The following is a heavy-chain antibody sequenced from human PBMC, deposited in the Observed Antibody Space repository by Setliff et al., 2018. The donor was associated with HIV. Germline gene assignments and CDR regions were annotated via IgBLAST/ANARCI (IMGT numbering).Heavy chain of an antibody. Sequence: SETLSLTCTVSGYSISSGYYWGWIRQPPGKGLEWIASIYHSGSTYYNPSLKSRVTISVDTSKNQFSLKLSSVTAADTAVYYCAGVNGEPYYFDYWGQGTLVTVSS. V-gene: IGHV4-38-2*02. CDR3: AGVNGEPYYFDY. CDR2: IYHSGST. CDR1: GYSISSGYY. J-gene: IGHJ4*02. D-gene: IGHD2-8*01.